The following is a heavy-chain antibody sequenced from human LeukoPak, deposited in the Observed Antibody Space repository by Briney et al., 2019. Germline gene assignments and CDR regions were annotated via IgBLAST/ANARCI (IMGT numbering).Heavy chain of an antibody. V-gene: IGHV3-23*01. J-gene: IGHJ6*03. D-gene: IGHD6-13*01. CDR2: ISGSGGST. CDR1: GFTFSSYA. CDR3: AKDVKAGRRVYYYYYMDV. Sequence: PGGSLRLSCAASGFTFSSYAMSWVRQAPGKGLEWVSAISGSGGSTYYADSAKGRFTISRDNSKNTLYLQMNSLRAEDTAVYYCAKDVKAGRRVYYYYYMDVWGKGTTVTVSS.